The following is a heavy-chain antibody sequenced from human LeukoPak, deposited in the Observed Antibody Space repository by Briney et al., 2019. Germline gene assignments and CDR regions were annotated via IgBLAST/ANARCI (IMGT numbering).Heavy chain of an antibody. CDR2: ISSSETTT. CDR3: ARDRVEASGSYYADY. D-gene: IGHD1-26*01. Sequence: GGSLSLSCAASGFSFSDSYMTWIRQAPGKGLEGVAYISSSETTTWYADSVKGRFTISRDNAKKSLYLQMNNLSAEDTAVYYCARDRVEASGSYYADYWGQGTLVTVSS. V-gene: IGHV3-11*01. CDR1: GFSFSDSY. J-gene: IGHJ4*02.